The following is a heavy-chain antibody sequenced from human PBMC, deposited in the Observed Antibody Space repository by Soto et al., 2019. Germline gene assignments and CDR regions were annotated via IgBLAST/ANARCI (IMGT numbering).Heavy chain of an antibody. CDR3: ARGVGIDY. Sequence: GGSLRLSCSASGFTFNTYTMNWVRQAPGKGLEGVSSISSANSYIYYADSVKGRFTISRDNAENSLYLQMGSLRAEDTAVYYCARGVGIDYWGQGTLVTVSS. J-gene: IGHJ4*02. V-gene: IGHV3-21*01. D-gene: IGHD7-27*01. CDR1: GFTFNTYT. CDR2: ISSANSYI.